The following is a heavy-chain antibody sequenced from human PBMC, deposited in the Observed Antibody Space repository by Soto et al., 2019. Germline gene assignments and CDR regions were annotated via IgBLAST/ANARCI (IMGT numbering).Heavy chain of an antibody. CDR1: EGTFSTHA. CDR2: IIPLFGTT. D-gene: IGHD3-10*01. V-gene: IGHV1-69*06. CDR3: AGGFMVRGGDAWFDT. J-gene: IGHJ5*02. Sequence: QVQLEQSGAEVKKPGSSVKVSCKASEGTFSTHAISWVRQAPEEGLEWMGGIIPLFGTTNYAQKFQGRVTIIADKSTSTVSMELISLRSEDTDIYYCAGGFMVRGGDAWFDTWGQGTLVTVSS.